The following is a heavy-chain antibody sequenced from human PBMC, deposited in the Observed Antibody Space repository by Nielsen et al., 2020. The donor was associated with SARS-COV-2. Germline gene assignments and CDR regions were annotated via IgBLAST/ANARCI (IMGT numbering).Heavy chain of an antibody. CDR1: GYSFISYW. Sequence: GESLKISRKGSGYSFISYWIAWVRQMPGEGLEWMGIIYPGDSDTRYSPSFQGQVTISADKSISTAYLQWSSLKASDTAMYYCARIVYRGYRYYYYYYGMDVWGQGTTVTVSS. CDR3: ARIVYRGYRYYYYYYGMDV. CDR2: IYPGDSDT. D-gene: IGHD5-18*01. J-gene: IGHJ6*02. V-gene: IGHV5-51*01.